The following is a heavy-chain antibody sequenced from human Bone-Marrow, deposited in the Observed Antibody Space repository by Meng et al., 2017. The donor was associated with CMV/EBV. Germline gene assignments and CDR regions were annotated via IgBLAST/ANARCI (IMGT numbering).Heavy chain of an antibody. CDR2: ISYDGSNK. J-gene: IGHJ6*02. Sequence: GGSLRLSCAASGFTFSSYAMHWVRQAPGKGLEWVAVISYDGSNKYYADSVKGRFTISRDNSKNTLYLQMNSLRAEDTAVYYCARDGGAYGGKGYYYYYGMDVWGQGTTATVSS. D-gene: IGHD4-23*01. V-gene: IGHV3-30*04. CDR3: ARDGGAYGGKGYYYYYGMDV. CDR1: GFTFSSYA.